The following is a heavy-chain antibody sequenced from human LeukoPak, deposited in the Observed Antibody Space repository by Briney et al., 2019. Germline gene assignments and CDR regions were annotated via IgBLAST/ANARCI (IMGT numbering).Heavy chain of an antibody. CDR3: ARDRPYYDFWSGYLCY. V-gene: IGHV3-21*01. D-gene: IGHD3-3*01. Sequence: GGSLRLSCAASGFTFSDYSMSWVRQAPGKGLEWVSSISDDSVYIYYADSVEGRFTISRDNAKNSLYLQMNSLRAEDTAVYYCARDRPYYDFWSGYLCYWGQGTLVTVSS. CDR2: ISDDSVYI. CDR1: GFTFSDYS. J-gene: IGHJ4*02.